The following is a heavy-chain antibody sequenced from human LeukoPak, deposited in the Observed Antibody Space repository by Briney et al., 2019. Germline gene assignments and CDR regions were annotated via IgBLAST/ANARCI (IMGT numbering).Heavy chain of an antibody. Sequence: GGSLRLSCVDSGFTYSSYDMTWVRQAPGKGLEWVSTISRSGGSTYYADSVKGRFTISRHNSKNTLYLQMNSVRAEDTAVYYCGKEAVDGVPLDYWGQGTLVTVS. CDR1: GFTYSSYD. J-gene: IGHJ4*02. V-gene: IGHV3-23*01. D-gene: IGHD2-8*01. CDR2: ISRSGGST. CDR3: GKEAVDGVPLDY.